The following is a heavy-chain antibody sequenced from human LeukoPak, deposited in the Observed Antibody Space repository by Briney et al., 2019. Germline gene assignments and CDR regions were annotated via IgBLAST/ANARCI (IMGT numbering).Heavy chain of an antibody. CDR3: ARQTLCSGGSCYPPRHMDV. CDR1: GFTFSSYE. V-gene: IGHV3-48*03. D-gene: IGHD2-15*01. Sequence: PGGSLRLSCAASGFTFSSYEMNWVRQAPGKGLEWVSYISSSGSTIYYADSVKGRFTISRDNAKNSLYLQMNSLRAEDTAVYYCARQTLCSGGSCYPPRHMDVWGKGTTVTISS. CDR2: ISSSGSTI. J-gene: IGHJ6*03.